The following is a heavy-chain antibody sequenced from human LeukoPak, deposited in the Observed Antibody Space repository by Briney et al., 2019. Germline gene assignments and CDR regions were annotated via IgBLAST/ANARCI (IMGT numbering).Heavy chain of an antibody. Sequence: GGSLRLSCAGSGFTLSSYWMSWVRQAPGKGLEWVANINQDGSGKYYVDSVKGRFTISRGNAKNSLYLQMNSLRAEDTAVYYCARDRLLGDFDYWGQGTLVTVSS. CDR1: GFTLSSYW. CDR3: ARDRLLGDFDY. CDR2: INQDGSGK. V-gene: IGHV3-7*01. J-gene: IGHJ4*02. D-gene: IGHD2-21*02.